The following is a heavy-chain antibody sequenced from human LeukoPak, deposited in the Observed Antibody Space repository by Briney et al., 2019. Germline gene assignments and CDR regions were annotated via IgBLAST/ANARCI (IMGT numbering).Heavy chain of an antibody. CDR1: GGSISSSSYY. D-gene: IGHD4-17*01. J-gene: IGHJ4*02. CDR2: IYYSGST. CDR3: AGQDRGRGDYAGFDY. V-gene: IGHV4-39*07. Sequence: SETLSLTCTVSGGSISSSSYYWGWIRQPPGKGLEWIGSIYYSGSTYYNPSLKSRVTISVDTSKNQFSLKLSSVTAADTAVYYCAGQDRGRGDYAGFDYWGQGTLVTVSS.